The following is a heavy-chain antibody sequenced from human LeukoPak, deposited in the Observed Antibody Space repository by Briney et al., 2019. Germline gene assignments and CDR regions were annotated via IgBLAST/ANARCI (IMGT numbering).Heavy chain of an antibody. V-gene: IGHV4-38-2*01. Sequence: PSETLSLTCAVSGYSISSGYYWGWIRPPPGKGLEWIGSIYHSGSTYYNPSLKSRVTISVDTSKNQFSLKLSSVTAADTAVYYCATLSLDSSGYHDYWGQGTLVTVSS. J-gene: IGHJ4*02. CDR1: GYSISSGYY. D-gene: IGHD3-22*01. CDR3: ATLSLDSSGYHDY. CDR2: IYHSGST.